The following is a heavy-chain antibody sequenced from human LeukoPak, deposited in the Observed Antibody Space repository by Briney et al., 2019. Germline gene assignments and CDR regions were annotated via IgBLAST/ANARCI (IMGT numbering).Heavy chain of an antibody. J-gene: IGHJ4*02. CDR2: MNPNSGNT. D-gene: IGHD6-19*01. CDR1: GYTFTSYD. CDR3: ARDSSGWYRFDY. V-gene: IGHV1-8*02. Sequence: ASVKVSCKASGYTFTSYDINWVRQATGQGLEWMGWMNPNSGNTGYAQKFQGRVTMTRDMSTSTVYMELSSLRSEDTAVYYCARDSSGWYRFDYWGQGTLVTVSS.